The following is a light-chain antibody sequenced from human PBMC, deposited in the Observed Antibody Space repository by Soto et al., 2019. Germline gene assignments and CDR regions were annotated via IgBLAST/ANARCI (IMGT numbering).Light chain of an antibody. CDR3: QQYHSSPLLT. V-gene: IGKV3-20*01. CDR1: QKINSKY. J-gene: IGKJ4*01. CDR2: GAS. Sequence: EIVLTQSPGTLSLSPGERVTLSCRASQKINSKYLAWYQQKPGQAPMLLIFGASTRATGIPDRFSGSGSGTDFTLTISRLETEDFALYYCQQYHSSPLLTFGGGTRVEIK.